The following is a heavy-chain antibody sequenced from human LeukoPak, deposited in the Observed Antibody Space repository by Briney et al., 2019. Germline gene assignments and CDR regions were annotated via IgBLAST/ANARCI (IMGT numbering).Heavy chain of an antibody. D-gene: IGHD3-10*01. V-gene: IGHV4-39*07. CDR3: AKPMVRGVNRGYFDY. CDR1: GGSISSSSYY. Sequence: SETLSLTCTVSGGSISSSSYYWGWIRQPPGKGLEWIGNIYYSGSTYYNPSLKSRVTISVDTSKNQFSLKLSSVTAADTAVYYCAKPMVRGVNRGYFDYWGQGTLVTVSS. J-gene: IGHJ4*02. CDR2: IYYSGST.